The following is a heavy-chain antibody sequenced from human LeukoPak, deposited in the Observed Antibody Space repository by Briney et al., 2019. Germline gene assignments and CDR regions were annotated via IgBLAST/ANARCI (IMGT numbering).Heavy chain of an antibody. CDR3: ARDYYYGSGSYFYYYYYYMDV. CDR1: GFTFSSYG. CDR2: IWYDGSNK. Sequence: GRSLRLSCAASGFTFSSYGMHWVRQAPGKGLEWVAVIWYDGSNKYYADSVKGRFTISRDNSKNTLYLQMNSLRAEDTAVYYCARDYYYGSGSYFYYYYYYMDVWGQGTTVTVSS. D-gene: IGHD3-10*01. J-gene: IGHJ6*03. V-gene: IGHV3-33*01.